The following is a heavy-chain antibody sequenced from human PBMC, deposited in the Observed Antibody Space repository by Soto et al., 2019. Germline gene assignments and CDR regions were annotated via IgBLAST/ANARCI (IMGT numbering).Heavy chain of an antibody. Sequence: PGGSLRLSCAASGFPFSSYVMSWVRQAPGKGLEWVSGISGGGSNTFYADSVKGRFTISRDNSKNTLYLQMNSLRAEDTAVYYCAKTNIAAYWFDPWGQGTLVTVSS. D-gene: IGHD6-6*01. CDR3: AKTNIAAYWFDP. V-gene: IGHV3-23*01. CDR2: ISGGGSNT. CDR1: GFPFSSYV. J-gene: IGHJ5*02.